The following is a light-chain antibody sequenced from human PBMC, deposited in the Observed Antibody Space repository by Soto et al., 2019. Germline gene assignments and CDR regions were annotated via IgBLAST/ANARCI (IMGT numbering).Light chain of an antibody. CDR2: GAS. Sequence: EIVLTQSPGTLSLSPGERATLSCRASQSVSRSYLAWYQQKPGQAPRRLIYGASSRATGIPDRFSGSGSGTDFTLTISRLEPADFAVYYCQQFGSSPRTFGQGTKVEIK. CDR3: QQFGSSPRT. J-gene: IGKJ1*01. CDR1: QSVSRSY. V-gene: IGKV3-20*01.